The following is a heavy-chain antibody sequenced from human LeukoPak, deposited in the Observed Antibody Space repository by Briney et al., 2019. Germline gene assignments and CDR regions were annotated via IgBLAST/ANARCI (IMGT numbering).Heavy chain of an antibody. CDR3: AKDRANWGHSGDY. Sequence: PGGSLRPSCAASGFTFNNYAMTWVSQDPGKGLDWVAAISGSGATTYHGVSVKGRFTISRDNSKTTLYLQMNSLRVDDTAIYYCAKDRANWGHSGDYWGQGARVTVSS. CDR1: GFTFNNYA. V-gene: IGHV3-23*01. D-gene: IGHD7-27*01. CDR2: ISGSGATT. J-gene: IGHJ4*02.